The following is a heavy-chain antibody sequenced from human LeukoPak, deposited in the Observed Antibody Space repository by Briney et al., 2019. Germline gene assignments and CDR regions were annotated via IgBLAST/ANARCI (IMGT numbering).Heavy chain of an antibody. CDR2: ISSSSSYI. J-gene: IGHJ4*02. Sequence: GGSLRLSCAASGFTFSSYSMNWVRQAPGKGLQWVSCISSSSSYIYNAESVKGRFTISRDNAKKSLYLQMNSLRVEDTGVYYCASWGEGALDNWGQGTLVTVSS. D-gene: IGHD1-26*01. CDR3: ASWGEGALDN. CDR1: GFTFSSYS. V-gene: IGHV3-21*01.